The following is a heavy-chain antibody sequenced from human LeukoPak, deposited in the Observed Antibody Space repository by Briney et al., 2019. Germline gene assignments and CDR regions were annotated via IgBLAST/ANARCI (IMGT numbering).Heavy chain of an antibody. V-gene: IGHV1-18*04. J-gene: IGHJ4*02. D-gene: IGHD2-2*01. Sequence: GASVKVSCKASGYTFTSYGISWVRQAPGQGLEWMGWISAYNGNTNYAQKLQGRVTMTTDTSTSTAYMELRSLRSDDTAVYYCARSRGIVVVPAVMGPLDYWGQGTLVTVSS. CDR3: ARSRGIVVVPAVMGPLDY. CDR2: ISAYNGNT. CDR1: GYTFTSYG.